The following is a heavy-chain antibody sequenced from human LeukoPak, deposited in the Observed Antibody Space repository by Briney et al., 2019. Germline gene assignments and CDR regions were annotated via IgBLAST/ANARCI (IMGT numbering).Heavy chain of an antibody. D-gene: IGHD4-17*01. V-gene: IGHV3-48*01. CDR2: ISGSSGII. J-gene: IGHJ6*02. CDR1: GFTFSNYA. Sequence: PGGSLRLSCAASGFTFSNYAMNWVRQAPGKGLEWVSYISGSSGIIDYADSVRGRFTISRDNAKNSLYLQMNSLRAEDTAVYYCARGDYGDYYYYYGMDVWGQGTTVTVSS. CDR3: ARGDYGDYYYYYGMDV.